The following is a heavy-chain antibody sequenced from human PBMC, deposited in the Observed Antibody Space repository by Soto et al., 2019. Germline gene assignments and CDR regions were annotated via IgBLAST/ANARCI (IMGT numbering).Heavy chain of an antibody. CDR1: GQSFSGHS. CDR2: ISESGST. Sequence: QVQLQQWGAGLVKPSETLSLSCAVYGQSFSGHSWAWIRQPPGKGLEWIGEISESGSTYYNPSLKSRVTISTVTSKNQFSLKLNSVTAADTAAYFCARGSGIVALPGELEDVNYDFWGQGTLVNVSS. J-gene: IGHJ4*02. CDR3: ARGSGIVALPGELEDVNYDF. D-gene: IGHD1-1*01. V-gene: IGHV4-34*01.